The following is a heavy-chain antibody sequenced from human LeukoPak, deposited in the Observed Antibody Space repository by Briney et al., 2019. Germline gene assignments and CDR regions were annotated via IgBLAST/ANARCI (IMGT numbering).Heavy chain of an antibody. Sequence: GGSLRLSCAASGFTFSSYEMNWVRQAPGKGLEWVSYISSSGSTIYYADSVKGRFTISRDNAKNSLYLQMNSLRAEDTAVYYCARDLDSSGWYYWYFDLWGQGTLVTVSS. CDR3: ARDLDSSGWYYWYFDL. CDR2: ISSSGSTI. J-gene: IGHJ2*01. D-gene: IGHD6-19*01. V-gene: IGHV3-48*03. CDR1: GFTFSSYE.